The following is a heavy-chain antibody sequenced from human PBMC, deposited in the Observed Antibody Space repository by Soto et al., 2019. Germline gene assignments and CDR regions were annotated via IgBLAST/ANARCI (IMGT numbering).Heavy chain of an antibody. J-gene: IGHJ2*01. CDR1: GGTFSSYA. CDR2: IIPIFGTT. CDR3: ARVVTVVKSFHYWYFDL. Sequence: QVQLVQSGAEVKKPGSSVKVSCKASGGTFSSYAISWVRQAPGQGLEWMGGIIPIFGTTNYAQKFQGRVTITADESTRTAYMELSSLRYEDTAVYYCARVVTVVKSFHYWYFDLWGRGTLVTVSS. D-gene: IGHD2-15*01. V-gene: IGHV1-69*12.